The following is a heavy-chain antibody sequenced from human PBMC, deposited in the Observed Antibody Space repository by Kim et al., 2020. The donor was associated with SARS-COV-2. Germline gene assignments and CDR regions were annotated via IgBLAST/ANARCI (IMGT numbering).Heavy chain of an antibody. J-gene: IGHJ4*02. Sequence: GGSLRLSCAASGFTFSSYAMSWVRQAPGKGLEWVSAISGSGANPYYADSVKGRFTISRDNSKNTLYLQMNSLRAEDTAVYYCAKDGVAGTTNVRLDSWGQGTLVTVSS. CDR2: ISGSGANP. CDR3: AKDGVAGTTNVRLDS. CDR1: GFTFSSYA. V-gene: IGHV3-23*01. D-gene: IGHD6-19*01.